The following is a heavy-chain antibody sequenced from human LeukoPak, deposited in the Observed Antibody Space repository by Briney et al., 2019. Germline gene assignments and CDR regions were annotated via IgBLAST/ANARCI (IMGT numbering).Heavy chain of an antibody. V-gene: IGHV3-30*18. CDR2: ISYDGSNK. D-gene: IGHD4-17*01. J-gene: IGHJ6*02. CDR1: GFTFSSYG. CDR3: ANHDYGDYGGIDV. Sequence: GTSLRLSCAASGFTFSSYGMHWVRQAPGKGLEWVAVISYDGSNKYYADSVKGRFTISRDNSKNTLYLQMNSLRAEDTAVYYCANHDYGDYGGIDVWGQGTTVTVSS.